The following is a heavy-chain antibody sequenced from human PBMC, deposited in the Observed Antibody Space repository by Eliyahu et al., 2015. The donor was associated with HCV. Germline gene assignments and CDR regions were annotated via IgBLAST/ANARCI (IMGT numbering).Heavy chain of an antibody. J-gene: IGHJ4*02. V-gene: IGHV3-30*02. Sequence: QVQLVESGGGVVQPGGSXRXXXXASGFTFPTFGMPWVRQAPGKALEWVAFIRYDGSNKYYADSVKGRFTISRGNSKNTLYLQMNSLRAEDTAFYYCAREGEQSRFPLDHWGQGTLVSVSS. CDR1: GFTFPTFG. CDR3: AREGEQSRFPLDH. D-gene: IGHD1-26*01. CDR2: IRYDGSNK.